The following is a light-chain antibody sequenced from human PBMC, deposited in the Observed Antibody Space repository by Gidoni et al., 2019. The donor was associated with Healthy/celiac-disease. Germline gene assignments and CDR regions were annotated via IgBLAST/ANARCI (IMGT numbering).Light chain of an antibody. Sequence: VLTQPPSVSGAPGQRVTISCTGSSSNIGAGYDVHWYQQLPGTAPKLLIYGNSDRPSGVPDRFSGSKSGTSASLAITGLQAEDEADYYCQSYDSSLSGSVFGGGTKLTVL. CDR3: QSYDSSLSGSV. V-gene: IGLV1-40*01. CDR1: SSNIGAGYD. J-gene: IGLJ3*02. CDR2: GNS.